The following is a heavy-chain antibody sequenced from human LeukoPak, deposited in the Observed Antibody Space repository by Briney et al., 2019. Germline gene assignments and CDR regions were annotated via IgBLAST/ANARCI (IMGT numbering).Heavy chain of an antibody. CDR3: ASGGYSYGYSDY. CDR2: IYYSGST. CDR1: GGSISSSSYY. J-gene: IGHJ4*02. Sequence: PSETLSLTCPVSGGSISSSSYYWAWIRQPPGKGLEWIGSIYYSGSTNYNPSLKSRVTISVDTSKNQFSLKLSSVTAADTAVYYCASGGYSYGYSDYWGQGTLVTVSS. D-gene: IGHD5-18*01. V-gene: IGHV4-39*07.